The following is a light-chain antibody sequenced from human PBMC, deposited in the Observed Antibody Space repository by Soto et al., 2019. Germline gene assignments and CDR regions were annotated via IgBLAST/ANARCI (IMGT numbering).Light chain of an antibody. Sequence: DSQVAQSPSTLSASVGDRVTITCRASQSVNAWLAWYQQKPGTAPKLLIYKASTLDRGVSSRFSGSGSGTEFTLTISSLQPEDSATYYCQQYSSYSPWLFGQGTKVEI. CDR2: KAS. CDR1: QSVNAW. J-gene: IGKJ1*01. V-gene: IGKV1-5*03. CDR3: QQYSSYSPWL.